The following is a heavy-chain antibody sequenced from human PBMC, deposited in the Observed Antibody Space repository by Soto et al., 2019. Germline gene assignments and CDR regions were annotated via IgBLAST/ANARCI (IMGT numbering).Heavy chain of an antibody. CDR3: ARGHPTQQWLVRLIDY. V-gene: IGHV1-8*01. Sequence: ASVKVSGKASGYTFTSYDINWVRQATGQGLEWMGWMNPNSGNTGYAQKFQGRVTMTRNTSISTAYMELSSLRSEDTAVYYCARGHPTQQWLVRLIDYWGQGTLVTVSS. CDR1: GYTFTSYD. CDR2: MNPNSGNT. D-gene: IGHD6-19*01. J-gene: IGHJ4*02.